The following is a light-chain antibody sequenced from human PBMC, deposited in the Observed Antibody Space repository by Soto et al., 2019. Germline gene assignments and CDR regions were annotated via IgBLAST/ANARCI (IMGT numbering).Light chain of an antibody. Sequence: EIAMTQSPATLSVSPGERATLSCRASQSVYSNVAWYQQRPGQAPRLLIYRASTRATGIPARFSGSGSGTEFTLTISSLQSEDFAVYYCQHYQNLWAFGQGTKVEIK. CDR2: RAS. CDR3: QHYQNLWA. V-gene: IGKV3-15*01. CDR1: QSVYSN. J-gene: IGKJ1*01.